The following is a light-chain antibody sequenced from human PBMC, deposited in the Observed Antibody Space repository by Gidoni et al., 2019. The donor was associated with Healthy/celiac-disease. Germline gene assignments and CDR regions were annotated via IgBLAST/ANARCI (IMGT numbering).Light chain of an antibody. V-gene: IGKV3-20*01. CDR2: GAS. J-gene: IGKJ1*01. Sequence: EIVLTQSPGTLSFSPGERATLSCRASQSVSSSYLAWYQQKPGQAPRLLIYGASSRATGIPDRFSGSGSGTDFTLTISRLEPEDFAVYYCQQYGSSPQTFXQXTKVEIK. CDR3: QQYGSSPQT. CDR1: QSVSSSY.